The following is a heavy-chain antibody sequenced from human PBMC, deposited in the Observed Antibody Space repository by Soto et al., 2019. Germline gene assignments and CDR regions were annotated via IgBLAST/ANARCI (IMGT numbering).Heavy chain of an antibody. CDR1: GGTFSSYT. CDR2: IIPILGIA. V-gene: IGHV1-69*02. D-gene: IGHD2-2*01. J-gene: IGHJ6*04. Sequence: GASVKVSCKASGGTFSSYTISWVRQAPGQGLEWMGRIIPILGIANYAQKFQGRVTITADKSTSTAYMELSSLRSEDTAVYYCARDSHNKEVPDVWGRGTTVTVSS. CDR3: ARDSHNKEVPDV.